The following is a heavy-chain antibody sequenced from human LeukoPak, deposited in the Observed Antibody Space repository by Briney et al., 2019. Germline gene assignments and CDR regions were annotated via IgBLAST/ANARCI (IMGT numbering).Heavy chain of an antibody. CDR2: IIPILGIA. CDR1: GYTFTSYY. CDR3: AREPHIAVTEHYFDY. V-gene: IGHV1-69*04. D-gene: IGHD4-17*01. Sequence: ASVKVSCKASGYTFTSYYMHWVRQAPGQGLEWIGRIIPILGIANYAQKFQGRVTITADKSTSTAYMELSSLRSEDTAVYYCAREPHIAVTEHYFDYWGQGTLVTVSS. J-gene: IGHJ4*02.